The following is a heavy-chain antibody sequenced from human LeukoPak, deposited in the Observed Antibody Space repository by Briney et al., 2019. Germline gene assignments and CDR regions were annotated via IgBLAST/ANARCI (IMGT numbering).Heavy chain of an antibody. CDR3: ARPGNWYYYDSSGYEFY. Sequence: GGSLRLSCAASGFTFSSYAMSWVRQAPGKGLEWVSAISGSGGSTYYADSVKGRFTISRDNSKNTLYLQMNSLRAEDTAVYYCARPGNWYYYDSSGYEFYWGQGTLVTVSS. D-gene: IGHD3-22*01. J-gene: IGHJ4*02. CDR1: GFTFSSYA. V-gene: IGHV3-23*01. CDR2: ISGSGGST.